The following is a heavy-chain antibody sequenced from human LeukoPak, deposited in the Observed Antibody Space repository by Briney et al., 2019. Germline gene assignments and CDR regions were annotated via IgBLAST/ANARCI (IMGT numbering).Heavy chain of an antibody. D-gene: IGHD3-9*01. Sequence: GGSLRLSCAASGFTFSNAWMSWVRQAPGKGLEWVGRIKSKTDGGTTDYAAPVKGRFTISRDDSKNTLYLQMNSLKTEDTAVYYCTTRLRYCGLLDYWGQGTLVTVSS. V-gene: IGHV3-15*01. CDR1: GFTFSNAW. CDR2: IKSKTDGGTT. CDR3: TTRLRYCGLLDY. J-gene: IGHJ4*02.